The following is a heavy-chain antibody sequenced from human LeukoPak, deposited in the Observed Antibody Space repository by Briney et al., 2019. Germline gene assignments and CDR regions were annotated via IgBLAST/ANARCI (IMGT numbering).Heavy chain of an antibody. CDR3: ARAGSSGWRSKDY. CDR2: INHSGST. CDR1: GGSFSGYY. V-gene: IGHV4-34*01. Sequence: SETLSLTCAVYGGSFSGYYWSWIRQPPGKGLEWIGEINHSGSTNYNPSLKSRVTISVDTSKNQFSLKLSSVTAAGTAVYYCARAGSSGWRSKDYWGQGTLVTVSS. D-gene: IGHD6-19*01. J-gene: IGHJ4*02.